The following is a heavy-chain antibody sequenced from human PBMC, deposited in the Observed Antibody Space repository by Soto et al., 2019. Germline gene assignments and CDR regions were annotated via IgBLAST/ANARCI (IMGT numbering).Heavy chain of an antibody. J-gene: IGHJ5*02. CDR3: TRDPKGSSSMSWFDP. CDR1: GFTFGDYA. V-gene: IGHV3-49*03. Sequence: GGSLRLSCTASGFTFGDYAMSWFRQAPGKGLEWVGFIRIKAYGGTTEYAASVKGRFTISRDDSKSIAYLQMNSLKTEDTAVYYCTRDPKGSSSMSWFDPWGQGTLVTVSS. CDR2: IRIKAYGGTT. D-gene: IGHD6-6*01.